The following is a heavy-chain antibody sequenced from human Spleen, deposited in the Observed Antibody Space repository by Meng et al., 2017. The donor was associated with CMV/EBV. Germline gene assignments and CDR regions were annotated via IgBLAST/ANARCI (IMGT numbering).Heavy chain of an antibody. Sequence: GSIRSGDYYWSWIRQSPGKGLEWIGYIHSNGGTYYNPSLVSRVIISVDTSKNQFSLNLSSVTAADTAVYYCARDYYGSSGYSLYFDFWGQGTLVTVSS. J-gene: IGHJ4*02. CDR2: IHSNGGT. CDR1: GSIRSGDYY. CDR3: ARDYYGSSGYSLYFDF. V-gene: IGHV4-30-4*01. D-gene: IGHD3-22*01.